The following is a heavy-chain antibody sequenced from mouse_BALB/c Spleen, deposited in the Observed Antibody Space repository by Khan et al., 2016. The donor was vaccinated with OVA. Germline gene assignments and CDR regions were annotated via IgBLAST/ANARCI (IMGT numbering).Heavy chain of an antibody. CDR3: ARAGWDVFAY. CDR2: IYPGSDSP. J-gene: IGHJ3*01. D-gene: IGHD4-1*01. Sequence: QVQLKQSGPELVKPGASVKMSCKASGYTFTDYVMNWVKQRNGQGLEWIGQIYPGSDSPYYNEKFKGKATLTADRSSSTAYMQLSNLTSEDSAVYFCARAGWDVFAYWGQGTLVTVSA. CDR1: GYTFTDYV. V-gene: IGHV1-77*01.